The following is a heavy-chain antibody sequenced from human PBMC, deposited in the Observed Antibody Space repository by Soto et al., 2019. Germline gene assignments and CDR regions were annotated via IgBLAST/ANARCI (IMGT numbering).Heavy chain of an antibody. CDR2: ISGGGNAI. V-gene: IGHV3-11*01. CDR3: ARGKGGGWSFDS. J-gene: IGHJ4*02. D-gene: IGHD6-19*01. Sequence: GGSLRLSCAASGFTFGEYYMSWIRQAPGKGLEWVSYISGGGNAIYYADSVQGRFTISRDSAKNSVHLQMNSLRAEDTAVYYWARGKGGGWSFDSWGQGALVTVSS. CDR1: GFTFGEYY.